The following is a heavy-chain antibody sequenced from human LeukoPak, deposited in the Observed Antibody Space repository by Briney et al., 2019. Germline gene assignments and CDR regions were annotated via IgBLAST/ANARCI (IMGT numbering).Heavy chain of an antibody. D-gene: IGHD5-24*01. CDR1: GGTFSSYA. V-gene: IGHV1-69*13. CDR2: IIPIFGTA. J-gene: IGHJ4*02. CDR3: ARDRRDGYNQADY. Sequence: SVKVSCKASGGTFSSYAISWVRQAPGQGLEWMGGIIPIFGTANYAQKFQGRVTITADESTSTAYMELSSLRSEDTAVYYCARDRRDGYNQADYWGQGTLVTVSS.